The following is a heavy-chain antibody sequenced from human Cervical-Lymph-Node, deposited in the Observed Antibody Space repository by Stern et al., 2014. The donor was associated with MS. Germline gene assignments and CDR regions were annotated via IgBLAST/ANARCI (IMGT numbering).Heavy chain of an antibody. CDR2: VDYYGST. CDR3: ARSQDIVVVSAATVEGYYYFGMDV. V-gene: IGHV4-39*01. D-gene: IGHD2-2*01. CDR1: GGSMKSRSYY. J-gene: IGHJ6*02. Sequence: QVQLQESGPGLVKPSGTLSLTCTISGGSMKSRSYYWVWIRQPPGQGLAWIGRVDYYGSTYYNPSLTSRVTISEDTTKNQFPLQLSSATAADTAVYYCARSQDIVVVSAATVEGYYYFGMDVWGQGTTVTVSS.